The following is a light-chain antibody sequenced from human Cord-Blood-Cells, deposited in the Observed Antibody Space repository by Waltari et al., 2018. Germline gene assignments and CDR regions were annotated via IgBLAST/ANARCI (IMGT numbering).Light chain of an antibody. J-gene: IGKJ1*01. CDR1: QTISSY. V-gene: IGKV1-39*01. CDR2: AAS. CDR3: QQSYSTPRT. Sequence: DIEMTQPPSSLSASVGDRVTITCRANQTISSYLNWYQQKPGKAPKLLIYAASSLQSGVPSRFSGSGSGTDFTLTISSLQPEDFATYYCQQSYSTPRTFGQGTKVEIK.